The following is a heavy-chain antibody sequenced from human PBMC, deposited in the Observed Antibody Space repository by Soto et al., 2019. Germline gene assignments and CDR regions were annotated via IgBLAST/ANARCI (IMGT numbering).Heavy chain of an antibody. Sequence: QVQLEESGGGLVKPGGSLRLSCAASGFTFSAVYMSWIRQAPNKGLEYISYISSSGTSANYADSVKGRFTISRDNAKNSLYLQMKSLRAEDTAVYYCARDRGSVTGQDFDYWGQGALVTVSS. J-gene: IGHJ4*02. CDR3: ARDRGSVTGQDFDY. CDR2: ISSSGTSA. CDR1: GFTFSAVY. D-gene: IGHD6-19*01. V-gene: IGHV3-11*05.